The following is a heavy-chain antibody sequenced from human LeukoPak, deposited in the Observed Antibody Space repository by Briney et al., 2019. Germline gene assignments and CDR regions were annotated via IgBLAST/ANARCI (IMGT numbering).Heavy chain of an antibody. CDR2: IYYSGST. V-gene: IGHV4-59*01. CDR3: ARHGSGSYYNYDYYFDY. J-gene: IGHJ4*02. Sequence: SETLSLTCTVSGGSISSYYWSWIRQPPGKGLEWIGYIYYSGSTNYNPSLKSRVTISVDTSKNQFSLKLSSVTAADTAVYYCARHGSGSYYNYDYYFDYWGQGTLVTVSS. D-gene: IGHD3-10*01. CDR1: GGSISSYY.